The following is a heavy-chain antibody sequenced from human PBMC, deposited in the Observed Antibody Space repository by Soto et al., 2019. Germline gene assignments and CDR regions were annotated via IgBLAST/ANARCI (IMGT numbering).Heavy chain of an antibody. V-gene: IGHV3-23*01. Sequence: GGSLRLSCAASGFTFRNYAMTWARQAPGKGLEWVSSLLRSGSSAYYADSVRGRFTISSDTSANSLYLQMDNLRAEDTAIYYCARDAISGDGIWLMDSWGQGTVVTVSS. CDR3: ARDAISGDGIWLMDS. D-gene: IGHD4-17*01. J-gene: IGHJ5*02. CDR2: LLRSGSSA. CDR1: GFTFRNYA.